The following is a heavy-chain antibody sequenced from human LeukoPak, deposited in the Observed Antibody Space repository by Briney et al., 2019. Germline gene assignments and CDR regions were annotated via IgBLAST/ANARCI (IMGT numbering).Heavy chain of an antibody. J-gene: IGHJ4*02. Sequence: ASVKVSCKASGGIFSSYAISWVRQAPGQGLEWMGRIIPILGIANYAQKFQGRVTITADKSTSTAYMDLSSLRSEDTAVYYCARDLPPYYFDYWGQGTLVAVSS. CDR1: GGIFSSYA. CDR2: IIPILGIA. V-gene: IGHV1-69*04. CDR3: ARDLPPYYFDY.